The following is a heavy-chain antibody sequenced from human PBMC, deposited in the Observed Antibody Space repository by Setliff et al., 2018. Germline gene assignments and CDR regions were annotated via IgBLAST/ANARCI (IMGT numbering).Heavy chain of an antibody. Sequence: PSVKVSCKASGGTFSSYAISWVRQAPGQGLEWMGGIIPIFGTANYAQKFQGRVTITTDESTSTAYMELSSLRSEDTAVYYCARDQTPGDVMIVVVSLDRYFDLWGRGTLVTVSS. CDR3: ARDQTPGDVMIVVVSLDRYFDL. V-gene: IGHV1-69*05. CDR2: IIPIFGTA. D-gene: IGHD3-22*01. J-gene: IGHJ2*01. CDR1: GGTFSSYA.